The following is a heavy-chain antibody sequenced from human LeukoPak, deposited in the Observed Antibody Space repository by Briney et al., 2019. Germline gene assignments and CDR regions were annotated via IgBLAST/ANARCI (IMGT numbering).Heavy chain of an antibody. CDR3: ARVYYASGPLNYYYYYMDV. CDR2: IRGSGDNT. CDR1: GFTFSSYA. D-gene: IGHD3-10*01. V-gene: IGHV3-23*01. J-gene: IGHJ6*03. Sequence: PGGYLRLSCEASGFTFSSYAMSLVRQAPGKGQEWVSSIRGSGDNTYYADSVKGQLTISRVNSKNTLLLQMNSLRAEDTAVYYCARVYYASGPLNYYYYYMDVWGKGTTVTISS.